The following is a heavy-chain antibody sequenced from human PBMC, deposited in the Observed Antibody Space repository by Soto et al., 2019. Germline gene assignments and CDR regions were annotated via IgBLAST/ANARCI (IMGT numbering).Heavy chain of an antibody. CDR2: IYYSGST. J-gene: IGHJ4*02. Sequence: QVQLQESGPGLVKPSQTLSLTCTVSGGSISSGDYYWSWIRQPPGKGLEWIGYIYYSGSTYYNPSLKSRVTXSXAXXKNQSSLKLSSVTAADTAVYYCARVGGFGATTIDYWGQGTLVTVSS. CDR1: GGSISSGDYY. V-gene: IGHV4-30-4*01. D-gene: IGHD3-10*01. CDR3: ARVGGFGATTIDY.